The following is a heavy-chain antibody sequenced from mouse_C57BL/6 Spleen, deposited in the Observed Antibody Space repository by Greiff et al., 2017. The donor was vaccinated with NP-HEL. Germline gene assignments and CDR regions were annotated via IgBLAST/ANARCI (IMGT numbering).Heavy chain of an antibody. CDR1: GYTFTSYG. CDR3: ARSDYGNYLDY. D-gene: IGHD2-1*01. CDR2: IYPRSGNT. J-gene: IGHJ2*01. Sequence: VQLQESGAELARPGASVKLSCKASGYTFTSYGISWVKQRTGQGLEWIGEIYPRSGNTYYNEKFKGKATLTADKSSSTAYMELRSLTSEDSAVYFCARSDYGNYLDYWGQGTTLTVSS. V-gene: IGHV1-81*01.